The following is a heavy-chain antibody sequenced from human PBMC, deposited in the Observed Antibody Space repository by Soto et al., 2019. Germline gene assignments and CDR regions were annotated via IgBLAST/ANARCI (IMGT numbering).Heavy chain of an antibody. CDR2: INHSGST. J-gene: IGHJ4*02. CDR3: ARVDYDGSGSHKTFCY. V-gene: IGHV4-34*01. Sequence: QVQLQQWGAGLLKPSETLSLTCAVYGGSFSGYYWSWIRQPPGKGLEWIGEINHSGSTNYNPSLKNRVTIPVDTSKNQFSLKLSSVTAADTAVYYCARVDYDGSGSHKTFCYWGQGTLVTVSS. D-gene: IGHD3-10*01. CDR1: GGSFSGYY.